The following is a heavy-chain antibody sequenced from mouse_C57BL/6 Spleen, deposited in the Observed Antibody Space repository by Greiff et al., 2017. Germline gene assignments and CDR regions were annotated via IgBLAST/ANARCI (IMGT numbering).Heavy chain of an antibody. Sequence: EVQGVESGGDLVKPGGSLKLSCAASGFTFSSYGMSWVRQTPDKRLEWVATISSGGSYTYYPDSVKGRFTISRDNAKNTLYLQMSSLKSENTAMYYCANYYGSSYAFDYWGQGTTLTVSS. CDR2: ISSGGSYT. D-gene: IGHD1-1*01. CDR1: GFTFSSYG. J-gene: IGHJ2*01. V-gene: IGHV5-6*01. CDR3: ANYYGSSYAFDY.